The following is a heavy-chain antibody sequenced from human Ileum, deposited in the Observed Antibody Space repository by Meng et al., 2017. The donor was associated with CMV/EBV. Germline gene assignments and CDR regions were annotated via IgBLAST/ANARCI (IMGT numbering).Heavy chain of an antibody. Sequence: GSLRLSCAVSGFAVSGNYMTWVRQAPGKGLEWVSVTYTNGYTDHADSVRGRFTVSRDNFKNMVFLQMNSLRAEDTAIYYCTTHSGGYWGQGTLVTVSS. V-gene: IGHV3-53*01. CDR3: TTHSGGY. J-gene: IGHJ4*02. CDR2: TYTNGYT. CDR1: GFAVSGNY.